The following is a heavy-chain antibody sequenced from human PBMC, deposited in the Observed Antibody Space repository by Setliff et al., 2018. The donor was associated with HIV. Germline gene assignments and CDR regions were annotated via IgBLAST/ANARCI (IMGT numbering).Heavy chain of an antibody. CDR3: TRHVDSGTYMDV. Sequence: GGSLRLSCVTSGFSFSDHGVSWFRQAPGKGLEWVSFIRSKTYGERADYAASVRGRFTISRDDSEGIAYLQMNSLKTEDTAVYYCTRHVDSGTYMDVWGRGTTVTVSS. D-gene: IGHD5-18*01. CDR2: IRSKTYGERA. CDR1: GFSFSDHG. J-gene: IGHJ6*03. V-gene: IGHV3-49*03.